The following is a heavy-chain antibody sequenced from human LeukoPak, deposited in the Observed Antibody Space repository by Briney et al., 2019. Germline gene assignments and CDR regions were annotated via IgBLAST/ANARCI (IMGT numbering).Heavy chain of an antibody. Sequence: ASVKVSCKASGYTFTSYGISWVRQAPGQGLEWMGWISAYNGNTNYAQKLQGRVTMTTDTSTSTAYMELRSLRSDDTAVYYCARDRGYDILTGYYNWFDRWGQGTLVTVSS. CDR3: ARDRGYDILTGYYNWFDR. J-gene: IGHJ5*02. CDR2: ISAYNGNT. CDR1: GYTFTSYG. D-gene: IGHD3-9*01. V-gene: IGHV1-18*04.